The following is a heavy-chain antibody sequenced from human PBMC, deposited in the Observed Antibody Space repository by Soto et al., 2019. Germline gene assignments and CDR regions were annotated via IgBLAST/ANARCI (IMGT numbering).Heavy chain of an antibody. CDR1: GGTFSSYA. V-gene: IGHV1-69*13. CDR2: IIPIFGTA. CDR3: ASLQSNYYGSGSYAHYYYYYGMDV. Sequence: GASMKVSCKASGGTFSSYAISWVRQAPGQGLEWMGGIIPIFGTANYAQKFQGRVTITADESTSTAYMELSSLRSEDTAVYYCASLQSNYYGSGSYAHYYYYYGMDVWGQGTTVTVSS. D-gene: IGHD3-10*01. J-gene: IGHJ6*02.